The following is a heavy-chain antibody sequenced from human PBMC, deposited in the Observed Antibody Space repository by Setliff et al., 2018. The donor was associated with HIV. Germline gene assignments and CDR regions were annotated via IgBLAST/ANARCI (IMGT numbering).Heavy chain of an antibody. CDR1: GGSFSEYY. Sequence: SETLSLTCAVYGGSFSEYYWSWIRQSPGKGLEWMGYVFYTGFAAYNPSLKSRLTISVDTSKSQFPLTLTSVTAADTAVYYCARQMPIPGIAITPVDYWGQGALVTVSS. J-gene: IGHJ4*02. D-gene: IGHD5-12*01. CDR2: VFYTGFA. V-gene: IGHV4-59*08. CDR3: ARQMPIPGIAITPVDY.